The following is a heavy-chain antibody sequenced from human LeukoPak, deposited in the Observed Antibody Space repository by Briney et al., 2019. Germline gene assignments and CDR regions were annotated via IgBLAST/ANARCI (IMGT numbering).Heavy chain of an antibody. J-gene: IGHJ4*02. V-gene: IGHV4-59*10. Sequence: PSETLSLTCAVYGGSFSGYYWSWIRQPAGKGLEWIGRIYTSGSTNYNRSLKSRVTISVDTSKNQFSLKLSSVTAADTAVYYCARSRPRDSSGKGLYYFDYWGQGTLVTVSS. CDR3: ARSRPRDSSGKGLYYFDY. CDR1: GGSFSGYY. CDR2: IYTSGST. D-gene: IGHD3-22*01.